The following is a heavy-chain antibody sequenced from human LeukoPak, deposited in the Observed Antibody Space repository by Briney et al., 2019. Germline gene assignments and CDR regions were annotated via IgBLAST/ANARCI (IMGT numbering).Heavy chain of an antibody. V-gene: IGHV3-21*01. Sequence: PGGSLSLSYSASGFNFSSYRMNWVRQAPGKGLEWVSSISSSSNFIYYADSVKGRFTISRDNAKNSLHLQMNSLRAEDTAVYYCARAISDYYASVIYRQGTMVTVSS. CDR2: ISSSSNFI. CDR1: GFNFSSYR. CDR3: ARAISDYYASVI. D-gene: IGHD4-17*01. J-gene: IGHJ3*02.